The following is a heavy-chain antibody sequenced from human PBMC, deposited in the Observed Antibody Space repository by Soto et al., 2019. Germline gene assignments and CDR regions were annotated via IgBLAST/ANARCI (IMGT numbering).Heavy chain of an antibody. CDR2: ISYDEINK. CDR3: AKSGLYYDILTASFPPDYYYGMDV. Sequence: GGSLRLSCAASGFTFSGYWMNWVRQAPGKGLEWVAVISYDEINKNYVDSVKGRFTISRDNSKNTLSPQMNSLRPEDTAVYYCAKSGLYYDILTASFPPDYYYGMDVWGQGTTVTVSS. CDR1: GFTFSGYW. D-gene: IGHD3-9*01. V-gene: IGHV3-30*18. J-gene: IGHJ6*02.